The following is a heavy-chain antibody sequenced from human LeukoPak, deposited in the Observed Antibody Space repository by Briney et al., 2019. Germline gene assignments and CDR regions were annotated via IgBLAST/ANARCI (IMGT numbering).Heavy chain of an antibody. D-gene: IGHD4-11*01. J-gene: IGHJ5*02. CDR2: VSYSGTT. CDR3: AKETDYSHPNWFDP. V-gene: IGHV4-4*02. CDR1: GSSLSSAYW. Sequence: SGTLSLTCAVSGSSLSSAYWRSWVRQSPGMGLEWIGQVSYSGTTKYTASLRSRLFISVDRSKNQFSLEMNSMTAADTAVYFCAKETDYSHPNWFDPWGQGILVTVSS.